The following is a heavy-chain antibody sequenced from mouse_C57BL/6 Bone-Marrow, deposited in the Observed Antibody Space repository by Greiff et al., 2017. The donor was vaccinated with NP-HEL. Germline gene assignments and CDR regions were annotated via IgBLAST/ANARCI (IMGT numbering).Heavy chain of an antibody. CDR3: ARRMDY. J-gene: IGHJ4*01. CDR1: GFTFSDYY. V-gene: IGHV5-12*01. Sequence: EVQLVESGGGLVQPGGSLKLSCAASGFTFSDYYMYWVRQTPEQRLEWVGYISNGGGSTYYPDTVKGRFTISRDNAKNTLYLQMSRLKSEDTAMYYCARRMDYWGQGTSVTVSA. CDR2: ISNGGGST.